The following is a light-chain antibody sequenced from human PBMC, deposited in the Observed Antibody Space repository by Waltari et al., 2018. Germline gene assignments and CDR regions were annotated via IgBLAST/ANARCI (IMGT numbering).Light chain of an antibody. V-gene: IGLV2-23*01. J-gene: IGLJ1*01. CDR1: SSDLGSYNL. Sequence: QSALTQPASVSGSPGQSITISCTGTSSDLGSYNLVPWYQQHPGKAPKLMIYEGSNRPSGISHRFSGSKSGNTASLTSSGLQAEDEADYYCCSYAVGAIYVFGTGTKVTVL. CDR3: CSYAVGAIYV. CDR2: EGS.